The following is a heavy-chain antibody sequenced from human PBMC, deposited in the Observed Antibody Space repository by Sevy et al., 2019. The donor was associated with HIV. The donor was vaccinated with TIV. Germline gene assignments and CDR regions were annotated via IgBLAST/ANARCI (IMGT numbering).Heavy chain of an antibody. V-gene: IGHV1-24*01. CDR1: GHTLTELP. CDR3: ASTREYYSDNSGYFDY. Sequence: ASVKVSCKFSGHTLTELPIHWVRQAPGKRLEWMGRLDPEYGERIYAQKFQGRVTMTEDTSTDTAYMELSSLRSEDTALYYCASTREYYSDNSGYFDYWGQGTLVTVSS. CDR2: LDPEYGER. J-gene: IGHJ4*02. D-gene: IGHD3-22*01.